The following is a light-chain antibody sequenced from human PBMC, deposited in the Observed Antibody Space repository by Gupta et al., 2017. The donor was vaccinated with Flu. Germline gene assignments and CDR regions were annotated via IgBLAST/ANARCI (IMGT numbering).Light chain of an antibody. V-gene: IGKV3-20*01. Sequence: ERATLSFRASQSVFRNYLAWYQHRPGQAPRLLIWGATNRVTGIPDRFSGSGSGADFALTISRLEPEDFAVYYCQQYSSSPRTFGQGTKVEIK. CDR2: GAT. CDR1: QSVFRNY. J-gene: IGKJ1*01. CDR3: QQYSSSPRT.